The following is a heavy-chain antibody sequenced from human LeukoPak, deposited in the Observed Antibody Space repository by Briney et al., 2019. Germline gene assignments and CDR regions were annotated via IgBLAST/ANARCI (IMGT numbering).Heavy chain of an antibody. CDR3: ARGGGSYQYYFDY. CDR2: IYHSGST. V-gene: IGHV4-30-2*01. D-gene: IGHD1-26*01. J-gene: IGHJ4*02. Sequence: SETLSLTCAVSGGSISSGGYSWGWIRQPPGKGLEWIGYIYHSGSTYYNPSLKSRVTISVDRSKNQFSLKLSSVTAADTAVYYCARGGGSYQYYFDYWGQGTLVTVSS. CDR1: GGSISSGGYS.